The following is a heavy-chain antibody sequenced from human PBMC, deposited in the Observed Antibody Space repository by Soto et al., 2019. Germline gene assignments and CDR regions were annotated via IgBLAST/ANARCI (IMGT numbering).Heavy chain of an antibody. V-gene: IGHV4-30-4*01. CDR3: ARGPSADKVDY. J-gene: IGHJ4*02. D-gene: IGHD3-3*01. CDR1: GASVRSDYYY. Sequence: PSETLSLTCTFSGASVRSDYYYWSWIRQPPGRGLEWIGHIYNSGSTYSNPSLKSRVTVSLDTSKNQFSLKLSSVTAADTAVYYCARGPSADKVDYWGQGTLVTVSS. CDR2: IYNSGST.